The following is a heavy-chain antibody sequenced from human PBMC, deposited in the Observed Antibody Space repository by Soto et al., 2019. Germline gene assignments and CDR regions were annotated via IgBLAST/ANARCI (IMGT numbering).Heavy chain of an antibody. CDR3: AKVSYCSGGSCWDFDY. Sequence: GGSLRLSCAASGFTFSSYAMSWVRQAPGKGLEWVSAISGSGGITYYADSVKGRFTISRDNSKNTLYLQMNSLRAEDTAVYYCAKVSYCSGGSCWDFDYWGQGTLVTVSS. CDR2: ISGSGGIT. J-gene: IGHJ4*02. V-gene: IGHV3-23*01. CDR1: GFTFSSYA. D-gene: IGHD2-15*01.